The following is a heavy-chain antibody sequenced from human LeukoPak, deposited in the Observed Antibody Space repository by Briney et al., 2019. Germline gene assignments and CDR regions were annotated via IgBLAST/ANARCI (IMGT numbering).Heavy chain of an antibody. CDR3: AKDSGMVITEYFQH. Sequence: GGSLRLSCAASGFTFSSYAMSWVRQVPGKGLEWVSAISGSGGSTYYADSVKGRFTISRDNSKNTLYLQMNSLRAEDTAVYYCAKDSGMVITEYFQHWGQGTLVTVSS. J-gene: IGHJ1*01. CDR1: GFTFSSYA. CDR2: ISGSGGST. D-gene: IGHD3-3*01. V-gene: IGHV3-23*01.